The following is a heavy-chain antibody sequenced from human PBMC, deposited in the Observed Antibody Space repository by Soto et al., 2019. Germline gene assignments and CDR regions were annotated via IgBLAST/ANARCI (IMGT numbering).Heavy chain of an antibody. CDR2: ISYDEIDK. D-gene: IGHD3-10*01. Sequence: AACGVKCSNYAMHWVRQAPGKGLEWVALISYDEIDKYFADAVKGRFTISRDNSKNTLYLQMDSLRAEDTAVYYCAGRSGSSDYWGRGTLVTVSS. J-gene: IGHJ4*02. V-gene: IGHV3-30*04. CDR3: AGRSGSSDY. CDR1: GVKCSNYA.